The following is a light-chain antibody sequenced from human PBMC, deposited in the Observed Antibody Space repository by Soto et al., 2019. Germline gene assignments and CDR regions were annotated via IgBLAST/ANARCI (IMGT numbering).Light chain of an antibody. CDR2: DAS. V-gene: IGKV3-11*01. Sequence: EIVLTQSPATLALSPGERATLSGRASQSVSSFLAWYQQKPGQAPRLLIYDASKRATGISARFSGSGSGTDFTLTISSLEPEDFAVYYCQQRSSWPLTFGGGTKVEIK. CDR1: QSVSSF. J-gene: IGKJ4*01. CDR3: QQRSSWPLT.